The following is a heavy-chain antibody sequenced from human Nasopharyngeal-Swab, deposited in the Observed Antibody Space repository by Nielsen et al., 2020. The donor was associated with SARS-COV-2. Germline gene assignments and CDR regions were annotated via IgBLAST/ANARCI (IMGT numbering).Heavy chain of an antibody. CDR2: IYYSGST. J-gene: IGHJ4*02. D-gene: IGHD6-13*01. V-gene: IGHV4-39*01. Sequence: SETLSLTCTVSGGSISSSSYYWGWIRQPPGKGLEWIGSIYYSGSTYYNPSLKSRVTISVDTSKNQFSLKLSSVTAADTAVYYCARMSIAAAGTGSYWGQGTPVTVSS. CDR1: GGSISSSSYY. CDR3: ARMSIAAAGTGSY.